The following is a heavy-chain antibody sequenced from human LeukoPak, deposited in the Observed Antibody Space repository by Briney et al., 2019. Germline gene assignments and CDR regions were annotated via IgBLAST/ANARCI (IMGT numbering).Heavy chain of an antibody. CDR3: ARSYYYGSGSPLGY. J-gene: IGHJ4*02. V-gene: IGHV3-7*01. D-gene: IGHD3-10*01. CDR1: GFIFSTYW. Sequence: GGSLRLSCAASGFIFSTYWMAWVRQAPGKGLEWVANIKEDGSDKNYVVSMKGRFTISRDNAKNTLYLQMNSLRAEDTAVYYCARSYYYGSGSPLGYWGQGTLVTVSS. CDR2: IKEDGSDK.